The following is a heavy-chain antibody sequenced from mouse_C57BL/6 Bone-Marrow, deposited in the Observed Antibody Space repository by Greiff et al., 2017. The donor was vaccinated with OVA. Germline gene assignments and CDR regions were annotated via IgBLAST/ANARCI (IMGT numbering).Heavy chain of an antibody. J-gene: IGHJ3*01. D-gene: IGHD1-1*01. V-gene: IGHV14-4*01. CDR3: TDITTVVPFAY. Sequence: VQLQQSGAELVRPGASVKLSCTASGFNIKDDYMHWVKQRPEQGLEWIGWLDPENGDTEYASKFQGKATITADTSSNTAYLQLSSLTSEDTAVYYCTDITTVVPFAYWGQGTLVTVSA. CDR2: LDPENGDT. CDR1: GFNIKDDY.